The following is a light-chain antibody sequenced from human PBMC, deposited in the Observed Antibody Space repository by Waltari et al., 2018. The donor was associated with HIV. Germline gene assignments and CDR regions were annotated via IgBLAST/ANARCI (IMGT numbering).Light chain of an antibody. CDR2: LNSDGSH. Sequence: HLVLTKSPSASASLGASVRLTCTLSSGHSSYAIAWHQQQPETGPRFLMKLNSDGSHNKGDGVPDRFSGSSSGAERYLTITSLQSDDEADYYCQTWGTGIQVFGGGTKLTVL. V-gene: IGLV4-69*01. CDR1: SGHSSYA. CDR3: QTWGTGIQV. J-gene: IGLJ3*02.